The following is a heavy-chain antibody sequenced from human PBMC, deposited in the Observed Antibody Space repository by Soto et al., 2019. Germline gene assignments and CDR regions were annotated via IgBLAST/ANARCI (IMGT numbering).Heavy chain of an antibody. CDR1: GGSISSHY. V-gene: IGHV4-59*11. CDR3: ARGNYDSGRVFRLNFDP. D-gene: IGHD3-10*01. J-gene: IGHJ5*02. Sequence: SETLSLTCIVSGGSISSHYWSWIRQPPGKGLEWIGYIYNSRTNYNPSLKGRVTISLDSSKNQLSLKLTSVTAADTAVYYCARGNYDSGRVFRLNFDPWGQGTRVTVSS. CDR2: IYNSRT.